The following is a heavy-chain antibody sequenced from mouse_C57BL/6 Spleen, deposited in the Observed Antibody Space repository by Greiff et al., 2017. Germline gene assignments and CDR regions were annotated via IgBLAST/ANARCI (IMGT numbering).Heavy chain of an antibody. CDR3: VTGYYSNYVPFAY. J-gene: IGHJ3*01. CDR1: GFSFNTYA. V-gene: IGHV10-1*01. CDR2: IRSKSNNYAT. Sequence: EVQLQESGGGLVQPKGSLKLSCAASGFSFNTYAMNWVRQAPGKGLEWVARIRSKSNNYATYYADSVKDRFTISRNDSESMLYLQMNNLKTDDTAMYYCVTGYYSNYVPFAYWGQGTLVTVSA. D-gene: IGHD2-5*01.